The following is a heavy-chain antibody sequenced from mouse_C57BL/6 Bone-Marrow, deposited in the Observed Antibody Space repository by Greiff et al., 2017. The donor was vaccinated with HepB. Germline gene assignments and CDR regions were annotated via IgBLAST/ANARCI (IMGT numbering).Heavy chain of an antibody. CDR1: GFNIKDDY. CDR2: IDPENGDT. Sequence: VQLQQSGAELVRPGASVKLSCTASGFNIKDDYMHWVKQRPEQGLEWIGWIDPENGDTEYASKFQGKATITADTSSNTAYLQLSSLTSEDTAVYYCTTGADYYGSSDSYWYFDVWGTGTTVTVSS. CDR3: TTGADYYGSSDSYWYFDV. J-gene: IGHJ1*03. V-gene: IGHV14-4*01. D-gene: IGHD1-1*01.